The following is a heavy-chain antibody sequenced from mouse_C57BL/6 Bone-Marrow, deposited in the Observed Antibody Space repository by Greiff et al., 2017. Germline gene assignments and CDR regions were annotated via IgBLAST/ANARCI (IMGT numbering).Heavy chain of an antibody. CDR1: EYDFPSHD. CDR3: AIYGYDVSYWYFDV. J-gene: IGHJ1*03. CDR2: INSDGGST. D-gene: IGHD2-2*01. Sequence: EVQLVESGGGLVQPGESLKLSCESNEYDFPSHDMSWVRKTPEKRLELVAAINSDGGSTYYPDTMERRFIISRDNTKKTLYLQMSSLRSEATALYYCAIYGYDVSYWYFDVWGTGTTVTVSS. V-gene: IGHV5-2*01.